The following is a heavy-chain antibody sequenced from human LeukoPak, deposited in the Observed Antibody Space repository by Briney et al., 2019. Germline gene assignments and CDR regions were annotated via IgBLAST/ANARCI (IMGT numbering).Heavy chain of an antibody. Sequence: SQTLSLTCAISGDSDSSNSAAWNWIRQSPSRGLEWLGRTYYRSKWYNDYAVSVKSRITINPNTSKNQFSLQLNSVTPEDTAVYYCTRDPSIAALSWLDPWGQGTLVTVSS. D-gene: IGHD6-6*01. CDR2: TYYRSKWYN. CDR3: TRDPSIAALSWLDP. CDR1: GDSDSSNSAA. J-gene: IGHJ5*02. V-gene: IGHV6-1*01.